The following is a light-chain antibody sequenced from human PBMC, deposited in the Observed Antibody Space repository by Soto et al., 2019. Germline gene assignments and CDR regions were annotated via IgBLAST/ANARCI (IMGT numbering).Light chain of an antibody. CDR1: SSDVGGYNY. CDR2: EVS. J-gene: IGLJ2*01. Sequence: QSALTQPPSASGSPGQSVTISCTGTSSDVGGYNYVSWYQQHPGKAPKLMIYEVSNRPSGVPDRFSGSKSGNTASLPVSGLQAEDEADYYCSSYSGCNNWGVVFGGGTKLTLL. V-gene: IGLV2-8*01. CDR3: SSYSGCNNWGVV.